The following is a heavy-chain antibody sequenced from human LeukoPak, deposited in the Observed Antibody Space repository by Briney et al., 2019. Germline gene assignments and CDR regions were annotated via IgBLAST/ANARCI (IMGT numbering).Heavy chain of an antibody. Sequence: GGSLRLSCTASGFPFIEYSMNWVRQVPGKGLEWVANIKQDGSEKYYVDSVKGRFTISRDNAKKSLYLQMNSLRAEDTAVYYCARARYSDYWGQGTLVTVSS. CDR3: ARARYSDY. CDR1: GFPFIEYS. D-gene: IGHD3-9*01. J-gene: IGHJ4*02. CDR2: IKQDGSEK. V-gene: IGHV3-7*01.